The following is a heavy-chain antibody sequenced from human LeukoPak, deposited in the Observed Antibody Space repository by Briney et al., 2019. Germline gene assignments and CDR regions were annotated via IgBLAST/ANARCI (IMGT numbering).Heavy chain of an antibody. V-gene: IGHV3-48*01. CDR1: GFTFSRYS. J-gene: IGHJ4*02. CDR3: ARDLEWLLSYFDY. Sequence: GGSLRLPCAASGFTFSRYSMNWVRQAPGKGLEWVSYISSSSSTIYYADSVKGRFTISRDNAKNSLYLQMNSLRAEDTAVYYCARDLEWLLSYFDYWGQGTLVTVSS. CDR2: ISSSSSTI. D-gene: IGHD3-3*01.